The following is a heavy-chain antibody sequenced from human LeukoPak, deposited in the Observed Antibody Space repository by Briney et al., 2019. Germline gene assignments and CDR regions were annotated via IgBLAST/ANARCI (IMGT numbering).Heavy chain of an antibody. CDR3: ARVKAGATVENFYYYYMDV. CDR1: GFAFSTYS. CDR2: ITSISSYI. J-gene: IGHJ6*03. V-gene: IGHV3-21*01. D-gene: IGHD1/OR15-1a*01. Sequence: PGGSLRLSCAASGFAFSTYSMNWVRQAPGKGLEWVSSITSISSYIKYSDSVRGRFTISRDNAENSLYLQMNSLRAEDTAVYHCARVKAGATVENFYYYYMDVWGKGTTVTVSS.